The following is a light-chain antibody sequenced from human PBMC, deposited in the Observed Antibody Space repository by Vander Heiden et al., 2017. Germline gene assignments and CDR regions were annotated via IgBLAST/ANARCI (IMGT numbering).Light chain of an antibody. V-gene: IGKV3-15*01. CDR1: QSISSH. CDR2: GAF. Sequence: ELAMTQSPATLSASPGERVTLSCRASQSISSHLAWYQQKPGQAPRLLIYGAFIRASGIPTSFSGGGSGTDFTLTINTLQSEDFAVYYCQQYDNWPLTFGGGTKVEIK. CDR3: QQYDNWPLT. J-gene: IGKJ4*01.